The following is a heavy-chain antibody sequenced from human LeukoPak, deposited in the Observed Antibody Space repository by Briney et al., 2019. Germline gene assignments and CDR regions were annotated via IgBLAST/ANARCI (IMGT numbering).Heavy chain of an antibody. J-gene: IGHJ4*02. CDR1: GASISSHY. CDR3: ARGLGYYDSSVGY. CDR2: IYYSGST. Sequence: PSETLSLTCTVSGASISSHYWSWIRQPPGKGLEWIGYIYYSGSTNYNPSLKSRVTISVDTSKNQFSLKLSSVTAADTAVYHCARGLGYYDSSVGYWGQGTLVTVSS. V-gene: IGHV4-59*11. D-gene: IGHD3-22*01.